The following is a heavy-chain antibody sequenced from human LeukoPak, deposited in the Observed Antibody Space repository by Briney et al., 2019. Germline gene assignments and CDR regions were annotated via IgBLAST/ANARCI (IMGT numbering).Heavy chain of an antibody. CDR1: GYTFTSFG. CDR3: ARDEPQYSYGYGP. D-gene: IGHD5-18*01. J-gene: IGHJ5*02. V-gene: IGHV1-18*01. Sequence: ASVTVSCKASGYTFTSFGLSWLRQAPGQGLEWMGWISAYNGKTNYAQKLQGRVTITTDTSTRTAYMDLRSLRSDDTAVYYCARDEPQYSYGYGPWGQGTLVTVSS. CDR2: ISAYNGKT.